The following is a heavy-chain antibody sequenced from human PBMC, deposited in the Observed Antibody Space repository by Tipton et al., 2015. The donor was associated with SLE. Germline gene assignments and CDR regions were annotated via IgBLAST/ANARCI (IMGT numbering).Heavy chain of an antibody. D-gene: IGHD1-14*01. CDR2: INPKSGDT. J-gene: IGHJ3*02. V-gene: IGHV1-2*06. CDR1: GYRFTDYY. Sequence: QSGPEVKKPGASVRVSCRASGYRFTDYYLHWVRQAPGQGPEYMGRINPKSGDTNFAQKFQGRVTMTTDTSSSTAYMELRSLTSDDTAVYYCARAGFSFDIWGQGTMVTVSS. CDR3: ARAGFSFDI.